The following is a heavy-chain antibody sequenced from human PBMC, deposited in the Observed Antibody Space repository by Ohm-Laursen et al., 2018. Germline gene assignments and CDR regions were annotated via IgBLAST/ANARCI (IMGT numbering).Heavy chain of an antibody. CDR3: AKSGALITGCFDY. Sequence: SLRLSCSASGFIVTSNYMSWVRQAPGKGLEWVSTVSGYGGSTDYTDSVKGRFTISRDNSKNTLYLQMNSLRAEDTAIYYCAKSGALITGCFDYWGQGTLVTVSS. J-gene: IGHJ4*02. D-gene: IGHD3-16*01. CDR1: GFIVTSNY. CDR2: VSGYGGST. V-gene: IGHV3-23*01.